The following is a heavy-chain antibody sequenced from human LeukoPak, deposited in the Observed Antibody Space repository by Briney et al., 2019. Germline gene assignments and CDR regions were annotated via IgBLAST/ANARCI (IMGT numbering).Heavy chain of an antibody. CDR2: ISYDGSNK. D-gene: IGHD3-10*01. J-gene: IGHJ4*02. CDR1: GFTFSSYA. Sequence: GGSLRLSCAASGFTFSSYAMHWVRQAPGKGLEWVAVISYDGSNKYYADSVKGRFTISRDNSKNTLYLEMNSLRAEDTAVYYCAKDRSTMVRGVIITRSGYFDYWGQGTLVTVSS. CDR3: AKDRSTMVRGVIITRSGYFDY. V-gene: IGHV3-30*04.